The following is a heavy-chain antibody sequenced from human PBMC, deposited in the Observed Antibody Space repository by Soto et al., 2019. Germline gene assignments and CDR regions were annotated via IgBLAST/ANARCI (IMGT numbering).Heavy chain of an antibody. CDR3: VRAGGLGAVAVDY. CDR2: IYYSGST. CDR1: GGSISSGDYY. V-gene: IGHV4-30-4*08. J-gene: IGHJ4*02. D-gene: IGHD6-19*01. Sequence: PSETLSLTCTVSGGSISSGDYYWSWIRQHPGKGLEWIGYIYYSGSTYYNPSLKSRVTISVDRSKNQFSLKLSSVTAADTAVYYFVRAGGLGAVAVDYWGQGTLVTV.